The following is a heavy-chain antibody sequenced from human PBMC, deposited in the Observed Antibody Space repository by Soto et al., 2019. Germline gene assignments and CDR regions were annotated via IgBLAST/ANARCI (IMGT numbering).Heavy chain of an antibody. Sequence: GASVKVSCKASGYTFTGYYMHWVRQAPGQGLEWMGWINPNSGGTNYAQKFQGRVTMTRDTSISTAYMELSRLRSDDTAVYYCARDRVAAGGDSWFDPWGQGTLVTVSS. V-gene: IGHV1-2*02. CDR1: GYTFTGYY. CDR2: INPNSGGT. J-gene: IGHJ5*02. CDR3: ARDRVAAGGDSWFDP. D-gene: IGHD6-13*01.